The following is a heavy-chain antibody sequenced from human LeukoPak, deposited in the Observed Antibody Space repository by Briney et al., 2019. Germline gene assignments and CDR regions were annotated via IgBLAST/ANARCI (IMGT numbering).Heavy chain of an antibody. V-gene: IGHV6-1*01. J-gene: IGHJ5*02. CDR2: TYYRSTWYS. CDR1: GDSVSSNSVT. D-gene: IGHD2-2*01. Sequence: NHSQTLSLTCAISGDSVSSNSVTWNWIRQSPSRGLEWLGRTYYRSTWYSDYAVSVRGRITVNPDTSKNQFSLHLNSVTPEDTAVYYCARRLTQYDCFDPWGQGILVTVSS. CDR3: ARRLTQYDCFDP.